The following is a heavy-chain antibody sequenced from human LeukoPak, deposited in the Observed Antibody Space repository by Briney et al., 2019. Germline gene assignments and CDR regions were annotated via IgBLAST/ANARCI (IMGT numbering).Heavy chain of an antibody. CDR1: GYTFTGYY. CDR3: ARALDRKTTGTPAAP. Sequence: GASVKVSCKASGYTFTGYYMHWVRQAPGQGLGWMGWINPNSGGTNYAQKFQGRVTMTRDTSISTAYMELSRLRSDDTAVYYCARALDRKTTGTPAAPWGQGTLVTVSS. D-gene: IGHD1-1*01. CDR2: INPNSGGT. J-gene: IGHJ5*02. V-gene: IGHV1-2*02.